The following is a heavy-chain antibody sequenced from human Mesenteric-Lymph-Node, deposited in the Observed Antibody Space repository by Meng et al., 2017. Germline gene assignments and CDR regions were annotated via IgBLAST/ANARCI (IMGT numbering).Heavy chain of an antibody. Sequence: SVKVSCKASGGTFSSYAISWVRQAPGQGLEWMGGIIPIFGTANYAQKFQGRVTITTDESTSTAYMELSSLRSEDTAVYYCAGGSITMIVVVINYYGMDVWGQGTTVTVSS. CDR1: GGTFSSYA. V-gene: IGHV1-69*05. D-gene: IGHD3-22*01. CDR3: AGGSITMIVVVINYYGMDV. J-gene: IGHJ6*02. CDR2: IIPIFGTA.